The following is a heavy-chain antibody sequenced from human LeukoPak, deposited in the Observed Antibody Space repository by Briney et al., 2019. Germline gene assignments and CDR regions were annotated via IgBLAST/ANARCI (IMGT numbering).Heavy chain of an antibody. Sequence: PGGSLRLSCAASGFTVSNNYMSWVRQAPGKGLEWVSFIYNTGDTYYADSVKGRFTISRDNSKNTLYLQMNSLRVEDTALYYCARWFCSSNTCYYDYWGQGTLVTVSS. CDR3: ARWFCSSNTCYYDY. V-gene: IGHV3-53*01. CDR2: IYNTGDT. J-gene: IGHJ4*02. CDR1: GFTVSNNY. D-gene: IGHD2-2*01.